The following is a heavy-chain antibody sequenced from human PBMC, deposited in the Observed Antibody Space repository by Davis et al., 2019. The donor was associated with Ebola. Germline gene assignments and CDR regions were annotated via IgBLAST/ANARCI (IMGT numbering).Heavy chain of an antibody. Sequence: HSQTLSLTCAISGDSVSGNNGAWNWIRQSPSRGLEWLGRTYYTSKWYNDYAVSVKSRIIINPDTSKNQFSLQLNSVTPEDTAVYYCAKTPPYTSGWYGSFDNWGQGTLVTVSS. D-gene: IGHD6-19*01. CDR1: GDSVSGNNGA. J-gene: IGHJ4*02. V-gene: IGHV6-1*01. CDR2: TYYTSKWYN. CDR3: AKTPPYTSGWYGSFDN.